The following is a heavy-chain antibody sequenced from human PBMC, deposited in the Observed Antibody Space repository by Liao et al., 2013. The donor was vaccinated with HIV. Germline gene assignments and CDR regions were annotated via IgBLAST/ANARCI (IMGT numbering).Heavy chain of an antibody. V-gene: IGHV4-38-2*01. CDR1: GFSVRRGYY. J-gene: IGHJ4*02. D-gene: IGHD2-21*02. CDR3: AGELVTGGSGQHFDH. Sequence: QVQLRESGPGLVKPSETLSLTCAVSGFSVRRGYYWGWIRQAPGKGLEWIGKIHYSGNISYNPSLKSRVTISVDTSKNQFSLRLNSLTAADTAVYYCAGELVTGGSGQHFDHWGQGTLVAVSS. CDR2: IHYSGNI.